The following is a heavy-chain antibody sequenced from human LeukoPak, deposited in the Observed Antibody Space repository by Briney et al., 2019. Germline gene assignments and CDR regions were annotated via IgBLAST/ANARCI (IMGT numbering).Heavy chain of an antibody. Sequence: GGSLRLSCAASGFTFSDYWMSWVRQAPGKGLQWVANIKPDGSEKYYVDSVKGRFTISRDNAKNSLYLQINSLRAEDTAVYYCARPYGSGWSGLEHWGRGTLVTVSS. CDR2: IKPDGSEK. CDR1: GFTFSDYW. D-gene: IGHD6-19*01. CDR3: ARPYGSGWSGLEH. V-gene: IGHV3-7*01. J-gene: IGHJ4*02.